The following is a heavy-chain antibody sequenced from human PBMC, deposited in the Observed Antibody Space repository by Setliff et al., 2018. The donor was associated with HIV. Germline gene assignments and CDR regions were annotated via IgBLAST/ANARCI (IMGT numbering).Heavy chain of an antibody. V-gene: IGHV4-28*01. CDR3: ARIDTAMVLDY. CDR2: IYYSGST. D-gene: IGHD5-18*01. Sequence: SETLSLTCAVSGYSISSSHWWGWIRQPPGKGLEWIGYIYYSGSTNYNPSLKSRVTISVDTSKNQFSLKLSSVAAADTAVYYCARIDTAMVLDYWGQGTLVTVSS. CDR1: GYSISSSHW. J-gene: IGHJ4*02.